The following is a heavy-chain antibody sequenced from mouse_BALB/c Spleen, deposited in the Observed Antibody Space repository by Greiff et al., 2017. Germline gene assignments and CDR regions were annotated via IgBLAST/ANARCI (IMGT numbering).Heavy chain of an antibody. J-gene: IGHJ3*01. CDR3: ARSGRYDVAY. D-gene: IGHD2-14*01. CDR2: ISSGSSTI. V-gene: IGHV5-17*02. Sequence: EVQLVESGGGLVQPGGSRKLSCAASGFTFSSFGMHWVRQAPEKGLEWVAYISSGSSTIYYADTVKGRFTISRDNPKNTLFLQMTSLRSEDTAMYYCARSGRYDVAYWGQGTLVTVSA. CDR1: GFTFSSFG.